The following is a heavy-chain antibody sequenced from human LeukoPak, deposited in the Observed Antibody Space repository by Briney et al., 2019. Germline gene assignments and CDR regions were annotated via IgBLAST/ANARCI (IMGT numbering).Heavy chain of an antibody. J-gene: IGHJ6*02. CDR2: IRVDESST. V-gene: IGHV3-74*01. Sequence: PGGSLRLSCAASGFTFSTYWMHWVRQAPGKGLVWVSRIRVDESSTNYADSVKSRFTISRDNAKNTLYLQMNSLRAEDTAVYYCVRDRGDGRNYYFGMDVWGQGTTVIVSS. CDR1: GFTFSTYW. CDR3: VRDRGDGRNYYFGMDV. D-gene: IGHD3-16*01.